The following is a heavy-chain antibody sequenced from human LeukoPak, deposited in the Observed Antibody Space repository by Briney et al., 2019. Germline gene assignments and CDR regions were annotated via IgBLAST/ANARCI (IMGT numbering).Heavy chain of an antibody. D-gene: IGHD3-9*01. CDR1: GYSISNNNW. V-gene: IGHV4-28*01. J-gene: IGHJ3*02. CDR3: ASRNPYYDILTGYPMGDAFDI. Sequence: TSETLSLTCAVSGYSISNNNWWGWIRQPPGKGLEWIGYIDSGGSSNYNPSLKSRVTISVDTSKNQFSLKLSSVTAADTAVYYCASRNPYYDILTGYPMGDAFDIWGQGTMVTVSS. CDR2: IDSGGSS.